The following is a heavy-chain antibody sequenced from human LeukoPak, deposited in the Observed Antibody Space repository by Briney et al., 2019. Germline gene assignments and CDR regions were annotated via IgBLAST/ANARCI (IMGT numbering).Heavy chain of an antibody. CDR2: ISYDGSNK. CDR1: GFTFSSYG. CDR3: AKDRTGYYYGMDV. V-gene: IGHV3-30*18. J-gene: IGHJ6*02. Sequence: PGRSLRLSCAASGFTFSSYGMHWVRQAPGKGLEGVAVISYDGSNKYYADSVKGRFTISRDNSQNTLYLQMNSLRAEDTAVYCCAKDRTGYYYGMDVWGQGTTVTVSS. D-gene: IGHD6-6*01.